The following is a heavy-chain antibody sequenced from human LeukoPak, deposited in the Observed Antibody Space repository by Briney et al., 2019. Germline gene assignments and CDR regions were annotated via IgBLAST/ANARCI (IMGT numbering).Heavy chain of an antibody. V-gene: IGHV4-4*07. CDR2: IYYSGST. D-gene: IGHD4-11*01. J-gene: IGHJ6*03. Sequence: SETLSLTCTVYGGSISSYYWSWIRQPAGKGLEWIGRIYYSGSTYYNPSLKSRVTISVDTSKNQFSLKLSSVTAADTAVYYCARVTVTTTYYYYYMDVWGKGTTVTVSS. CDR3: ARVTVTTTYYYYYMDV. CDR1: GGSISSYY.